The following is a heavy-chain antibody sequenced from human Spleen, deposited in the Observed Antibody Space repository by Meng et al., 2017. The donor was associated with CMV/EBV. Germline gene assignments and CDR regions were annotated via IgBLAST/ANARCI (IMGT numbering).Heavy chain of an antibody. CDR3: ARGDWDLHYLDY. CDR2: INIDGKIT. Sequence: GESLKISCAASGFTFSSHWMHWVRQAPGKGLVWVSRINIDGKITTYADSVKGRFTVSRDSSKNTLYLQLNSLRAEDTAVYYCARGDWDLHYLDYWGQGTLVTVSS. CDR1: GFTFSSHW. D-gene: IGHD1-26*01. J-gene: IGHJ4*02. V-gene: IGHV3-74*03.